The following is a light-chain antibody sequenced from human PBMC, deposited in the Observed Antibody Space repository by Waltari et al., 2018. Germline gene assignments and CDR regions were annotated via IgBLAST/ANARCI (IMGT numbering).Light chain of an antibody. V-gene: IGLV2-23*01. CDR1: SSDVGSYNL. CDR3: CSYAGSSTSWV. CDR2: EGN. J-gene: IGLJ3*02. Sequence: QSALTQPASVSGSPGQSITISCTGSSSDVGSYNLVSWYQQHPGKAPKLMIYEGNKRPSGISNRFSGSKSGYTASLTISGLQAEDEADYYCCSYAGSSTSWVFGGGTKLTVL.